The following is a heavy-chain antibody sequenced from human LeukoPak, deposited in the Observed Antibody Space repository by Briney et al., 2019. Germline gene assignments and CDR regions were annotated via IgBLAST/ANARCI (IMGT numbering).Heavy chain of an antibody. CDR3: ARVSSPYYYDSSGYKGDDAFDI. V-gene: IGHV1-18*01. CDR1: GYTFTSYG. J-gene: IGHJ3*02. D-gene: IGHD3-22*01. Sequence: ASVKVSCKASGYTFTSYGISRVRQAPGQGLEWMGWISAYNGNTNYAQKLQGRVTMTTDTSTSTAYMELRSLRSDDTAVYYCARVSSPYYYDSSGYKGDDAFDIWGQGTMVTVSS. CDR2: ISAYNGNT.